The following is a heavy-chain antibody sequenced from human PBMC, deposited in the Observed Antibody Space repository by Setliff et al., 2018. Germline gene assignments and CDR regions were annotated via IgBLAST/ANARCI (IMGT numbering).Heavy chain of an antibody. Sequence: ASVKVSCKASGYTFTSYAMHWVRQAPGQRLEWMGWINAGNGNTKYSQKFQGRVTITRDTSASTAYMELSSLRSEDTAVYYCARDGDSTLEGRVAVGASTMIDFPKPLQPLPWG. CDR3: ARDGDSTLEGRVAVGASTMIDFPKPLQPLP. CDR1: GYTFTSYA. D-gene: IGHD2-21*02. J-gene: IGHJ5*02. CDR2: INAGNGNT. V-gene: IGHV1-3*01.